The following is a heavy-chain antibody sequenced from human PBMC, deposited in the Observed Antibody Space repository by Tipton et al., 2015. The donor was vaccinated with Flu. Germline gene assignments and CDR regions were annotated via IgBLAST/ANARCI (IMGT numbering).Heavy chain of an antibody. J-gene: IGHJ3*02. Sequence: SLRLSCAASEFTFSNYWMDWVRQAPGKGLVWVSRINSDGRATNYADAVKGRFTISRDNAKNTLNLQMNSLRAEDTAVYYCARAHSYAFDIWGQGTTVTVSS. CDR3: ARAHSYAFDI. V-gene: IGHV3-74*01. CDR1: EFTFSNYW. D-gene: IGHD2-21*01. CDR2: INSDGRAT.